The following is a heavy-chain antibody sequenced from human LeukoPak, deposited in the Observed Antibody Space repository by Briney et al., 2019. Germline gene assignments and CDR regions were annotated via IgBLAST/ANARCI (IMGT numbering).Heavy chain of an antibody. J-gene: IGHJ4*02. Sequence: GGSLRLSCAVSGITLSNYGMSRVRQAPGKGLEWVAGISGSGGSTNYADSVKGRFTISRDNPKNTLFLQMNSLRAEDTAVYFCAKRGVVIRVILVGFHKEAYYFDAWGQGALVTVSS. CDR1: GITLSNYG. CDR2: ISGSGGST. D-gene: IGHD2-2*01. V-gene: IGHV3-23*01. CDR3: AKRGVVIRVILVGFHKEAYYFDA.